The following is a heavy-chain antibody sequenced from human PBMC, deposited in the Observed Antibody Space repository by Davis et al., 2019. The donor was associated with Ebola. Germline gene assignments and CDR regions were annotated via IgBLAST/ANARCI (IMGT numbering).Heavy chain of an antibody. J-gene: IGHJ6*03. CDR2: IIPIFGTA. CDR3: ARDYGIGGGSYYYYMDV. Sequence: SVKVSCKASGYTFTGNYMQWVRQAPGQGLEWMGGIIPIFGTANYAQKFQGRVTITADESTSTAYMELSSLRSEDTAVYYCARDYGIGGGSYYYYMDVWGKGTTVTVSS. CDR1: GYTFTGNY. D-gene: IGHD2-15*01. V-gene: IGHV1-69*13.